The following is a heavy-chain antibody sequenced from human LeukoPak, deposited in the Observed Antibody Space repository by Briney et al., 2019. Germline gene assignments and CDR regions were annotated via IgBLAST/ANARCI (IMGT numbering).Heavy chain of an antibody. CDR2: IKLDGSEK. D-gene: IGHD3-10*01. V-gene: IGHV3-7*01. J-gene: IGHJ4*02. CDR3: AREIPRGAINLDY. CDR1: GFTFSSYW. Sequence: GGSLRLSCAASGFTFSSYWMSWVRQAPGKGLEWVANIKLDGSEKHYVDSVKGRLTISRDNAKNSLYLQMNSLRAEDTAVYYCAREIPRGAINLDYWGQGTLVTISS.